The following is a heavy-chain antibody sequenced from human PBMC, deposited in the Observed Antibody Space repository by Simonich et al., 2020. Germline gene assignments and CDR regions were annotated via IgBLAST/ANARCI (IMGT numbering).Heavy chain of an antibody. J-gene: IGHJ3*02. CDR1: GYSFPSYW. CDR3: ARQLNDFDI. V-gene: IGHV5-51*01. Sequence: EVQLVQSGAEVTKPGESLKISCKGSGYSFPSYWIGWVRQMPGKGLAWAEIIHPGYSGTRYTPSCQGQVTISADKSISTAYLQGSSLKASDTAMYYCARQLNDFDIWGQGTMVTVSS. CDR2: IHPGYSGT. D-gene: IGHD1-1*01.